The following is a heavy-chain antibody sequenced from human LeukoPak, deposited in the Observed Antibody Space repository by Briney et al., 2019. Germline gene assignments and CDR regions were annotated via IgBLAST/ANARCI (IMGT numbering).Heavy chain of an antibody. D-gene: IGHD6-6*01. CDR3: AREIAARPYMDV. J-gene: IGHJ6*03. V-gene: IGHV3-11*04. CDR2: ISSSGSTI. CDR1: GFTFSDYY. Sequence: GGSLRLSCSASGFTFSDYYMRWIRQAPGKGLGWVSYISSSGSTIYYADSVKGRFTISRDNAKNSLYLQMNSLRAEDTAVYYCAREIAARPYMDVWGKGTTVTVSS.